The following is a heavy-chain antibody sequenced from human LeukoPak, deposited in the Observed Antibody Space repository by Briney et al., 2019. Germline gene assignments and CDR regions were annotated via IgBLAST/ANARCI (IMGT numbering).Heavy chain of an antibody. CDR3: ARALVGAHYYYYMDV. Sequence: SETLSLTCTVSGGSISSYYWSWIRQPPGKGLEWIGYIYYSGSTNYNPSLKSRVTISVDTSKNQFSLKLSSVTAADTAVYYCARALVGAHYYYYMDVWGKGTTVTVSS. D-gene: IGHD1-26*01. CDR2: IYYSGST. CDR1: GGSISSYY. J-gene: IGHJ6*03. V-gene: IGHV4-59*01.